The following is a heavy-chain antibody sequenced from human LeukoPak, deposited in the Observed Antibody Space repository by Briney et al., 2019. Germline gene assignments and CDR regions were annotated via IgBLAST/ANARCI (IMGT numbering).Heavy chain of an antibody. CDR2: ISISSNYI. J-gene: IGHJ3*02. CDR1: GFTFSRYS. V-gene: IGHV3-21*01. CDR3: ARGSRFGVIERDAFDI. D-gene: IGHD3-3*01. Sequence: GGSLRLSCAASGFTFSRYSMNWVRQAPGKGLEWVSSISISSNYIYYTDSVKGRFTISRDNAKNSLYLQMNSLRAEDTAVYYCARGSRFGVIERDAFDIWGQGTMVTVSS.